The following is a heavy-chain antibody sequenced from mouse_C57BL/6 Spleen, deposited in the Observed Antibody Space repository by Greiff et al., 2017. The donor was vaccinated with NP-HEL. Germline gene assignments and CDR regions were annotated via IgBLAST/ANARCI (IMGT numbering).Heavy chain of an antibody. Sequence: DVMLVESGGGLVQPKGSLKLSCAASGFSFNTYAMNWVRQAPGKGLEWVARIRSKSNNYATYYADSVKDRFTISRDDSESMLYLQMNNLKTEDTAMYYCVRRGQEGAMDDWGQGTSVTVSS. D-gene: IGHD3-3*01. V-gene: IGHV10-1*01. J-gene: IGHJ4*01. CDR1: GFSFNTYA. CDR3: VRRGQEGAMDD. CDR2: IRSKSNNYAT.